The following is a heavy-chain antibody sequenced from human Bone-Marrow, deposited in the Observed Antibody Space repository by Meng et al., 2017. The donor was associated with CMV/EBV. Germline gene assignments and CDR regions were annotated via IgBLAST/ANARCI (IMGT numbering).Heavy chain of an antibody. CDR3: ARHPRLWLDGMDV. J-gene: IGHJ6*02. CDR2: IYPGDSDT. D-gene: IGHD5-18*01. Sequence: GGSLRLSCKGSGYSFTSYWIGWVRQMPGKGLEWMGIIYPGDSDTRYSPSFQGQVTISADKSISTAYLQWSSLKASDTAMYYCARHPRLWLDGMDVWGQGTTVTVSS. CDR1: GYSFTSYW. V-gene: IGHV5-51*01.